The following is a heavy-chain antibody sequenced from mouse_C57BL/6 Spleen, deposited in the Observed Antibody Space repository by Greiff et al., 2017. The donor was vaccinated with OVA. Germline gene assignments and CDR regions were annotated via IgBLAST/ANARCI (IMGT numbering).Heavy chain of an antibody. D-gene: IGHD2-10*01. CDR3: AKAVVLQSRLGYAMDY. CDR2: INPYNGGT. J-gene: IGHJ4*01. CDR1: GYPFTDYY. Sequence: QQSGPVLVKPGASVKMSCKASGYPFTDYYMNWVKQSHGKSLEWIGVINPYNGGTSYNQKFKGKATLTVDKSSSTAYMELNSLTSEDSAVYYCAKAVVLQSRLGYAMDYWGQGTSVTVSS. V-gene: IGHV1-19*01.